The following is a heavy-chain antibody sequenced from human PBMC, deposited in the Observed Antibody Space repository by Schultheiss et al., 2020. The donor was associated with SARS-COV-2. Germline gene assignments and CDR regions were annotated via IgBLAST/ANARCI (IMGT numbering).Heavy chain of an antibody. Sequence: GGSLRLSCAASGFTFSDYYMTWIRQAPGKGLEWVSYIGSNGGTMDYADSVKGRFSISRDNSKNSLYLQMNSLRAEDTAVYYCAKGGGYGSSWYLYWGQGTLVTVSS. CDR3: AKGGGYGSSWYLY. J-gene: IGHJ4*02. V-gene: IGHV3-11*01. CDR1: GFTFSDYY. CDR2: IGSNGGTM. D-gene: IGHD6-13*01.